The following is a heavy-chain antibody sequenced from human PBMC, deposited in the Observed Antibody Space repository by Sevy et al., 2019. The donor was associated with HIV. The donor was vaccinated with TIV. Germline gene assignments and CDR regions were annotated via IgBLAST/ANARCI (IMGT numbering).Heavy chain of an antibody. V-gene: IGHV4-34*01. CDR1: GGSFSGYY. J-gene: IGHJ4*02. D-gene: IGHD6-13*01. CDR3: ARGEAAAFDY. Sequence: SETLSLTCAVYGGSFSGYYWSWIRQPPGKGLEWIGEINHSGSTNYNPSLKSRVTISVDTSKNQFSLKLSSVTAADTAVYYCARGEAAAFDYWGPGTLVTVSS. CDR2: INHSGST.